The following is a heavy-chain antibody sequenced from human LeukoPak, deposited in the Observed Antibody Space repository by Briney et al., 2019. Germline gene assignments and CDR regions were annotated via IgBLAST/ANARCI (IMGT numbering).Heavy chain of an antibody. V-gene: IGHV3-74*01. CDR2: ITSYGTVT. CDR1: GFTFSTYW. Sequence: PGGSLRLSCAASGFTFSTYWMHWLRQAPGKGLVWVSSITSYGTVTRYADSVKGRFTISRDNAKSTLYLQMDSLRAEDTAVYFCASLTTVTGESAFDVWGQGTMVTVSS. CDR3: ASLTTVTGESAFDV. J-gene: IGHJ3*01. D-gene: IGHD4-17*01.